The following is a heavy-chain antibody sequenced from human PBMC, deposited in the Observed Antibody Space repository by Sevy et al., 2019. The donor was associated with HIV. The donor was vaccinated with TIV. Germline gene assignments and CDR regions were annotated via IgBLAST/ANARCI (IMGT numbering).Heavy chain of an antibody. CDR1: GFTFSSYE. CDR2: ISSSGTTI. D-gene: IGHD3-22*01. V-gene: IGHV3-48*03. CDR3: ARKGGAYDIGFDP. Sequence: GGSLRLSCAASGFTFSSYEMTWVRQAPGKGLEWISSISSSGTTIYYGSSVEGRFTISRDNPKNSLYLQMKSLRAEDTAVYYCARKGGAYDIGFDPWGQGTLVTVSS. J-gene: IGHJ5*02.